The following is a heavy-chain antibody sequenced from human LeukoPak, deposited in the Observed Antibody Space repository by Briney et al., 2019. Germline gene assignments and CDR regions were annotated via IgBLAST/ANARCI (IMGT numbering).Heavy chain of an antibody. CDR3: ARYDSRGSASTRFDS. CDR2: IYGSEST. CDR1: GYPLGRNYF. D-gene: IGHD4-23*01. V-gene: IGHV4-38-2*01. Sequence: SETLSLTCAVSGYPLGRNYFWGWVRQPPGKRLEWIGRIYGSESTTYNPSLMNRVTILVDTSRNHLSLQLTSATAADTAVYYCARYDSRGSASTRFDSWGQGILVTISS. J-gene: IGHJ5*01.